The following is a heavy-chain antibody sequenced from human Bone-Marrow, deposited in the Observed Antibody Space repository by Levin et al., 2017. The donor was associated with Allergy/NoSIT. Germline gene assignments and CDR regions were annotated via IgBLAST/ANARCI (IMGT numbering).Heavy chain of an antibody. D-gene: IGHD2-2*01. CDR1: GFTFSSYG. CDR2: IWYDGSNK. J-gene: IGHJ4*02. Sequence: GESLKISCAASGFTFSSYGMHWVRQAPGKGLEWVAVIWYDGSNKYYADSVKGRFTISRDNSKNTLYLQMNSLRAEDTAVYYCARGAVPAAIYLDYWGQGTLVTVSS. CDR3: ARGAVPAAIYLDY. V-gene: IGHV3-33*01.